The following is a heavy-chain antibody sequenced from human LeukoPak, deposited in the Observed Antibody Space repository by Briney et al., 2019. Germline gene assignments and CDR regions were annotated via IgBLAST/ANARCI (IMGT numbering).Heavy chain of an antibody. CDR1: GFTFSSYA. J-gene: IGHJ3*02. V-gene: IGHV3-53*01. D-gene: IGHD4-17*01. CDR2: IYSGGST. CDR3: ARGSVTIDAFDI. Sequence: GGSLRLSCAASGFTFSSYAMSWVRQAPGKGLEWVSIIYSGGSTYFAEPVKGRFTISRHNSKNTVYLQMNSLRHEDTAVYYCARGSVTIDAFDIWGHGTMVTVSS.